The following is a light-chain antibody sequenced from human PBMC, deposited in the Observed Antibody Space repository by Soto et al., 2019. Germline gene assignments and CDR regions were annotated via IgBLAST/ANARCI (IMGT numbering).Light chain of an antibody. Sequence: EIVLTQSPGTLSLSPGERVTLSGRASESITNSYVAWYQQKAGQAPRLLIFGASNRAAGIPDRFSGSGSGTDFSLTISKLEPEDFAVYYCEQYGSSPYTFGHGTKLDI. V-gene: IGKV3-20*01. CDR3: EQYGSSPYT. CDR2: GAS. J-gene: IGKJ2*01. CDR1: ESITNSY.